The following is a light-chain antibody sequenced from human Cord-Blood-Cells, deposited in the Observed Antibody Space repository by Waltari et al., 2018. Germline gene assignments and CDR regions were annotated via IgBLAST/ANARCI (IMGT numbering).Light chain of an antibody. J-gene: IGLJ3*02. Sequence: QSALTQPASVSGSPGQSITISCPGTSSDVGGSHYVSWYQQHPGKAPKLMIYDVSNRPSGVSNRFSGSKSGNTASLTISGLQAEDEADYYCSSYTSSSTLVFGGGTKLTVL. V-gene: IGLV2-14*01. CDR1: SSDVGGSHY. CDR2: DVS. CDR3: SSYTSSSTLV.